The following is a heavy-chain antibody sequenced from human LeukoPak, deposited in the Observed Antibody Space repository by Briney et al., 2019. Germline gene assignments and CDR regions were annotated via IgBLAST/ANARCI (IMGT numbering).Heavy chain of an antibody. CDR1: GYTFTSYG. D-gene: IGHD6-13*01. J-gene: IGHJ6*02. CDR3: ARDIPGSSWYIYYYSGMDV. CDR2: ISAYNGNT. V-gene: IGHV1-18*01. Sequence: ASVKVSCKASGYTFTSYGISWVRQAPGQGLEWMGWISAYNGNTNYAQKLQGRVTMTTDTSTSTAYIELRSLRSDDTAVYYCARDIPGSSWYIYYYSGMDVWGQGTTVTVSS.